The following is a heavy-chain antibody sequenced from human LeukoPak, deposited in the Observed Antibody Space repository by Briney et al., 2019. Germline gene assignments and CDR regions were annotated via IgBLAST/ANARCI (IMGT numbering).Heavy chain of an antibody. CDR3: AKEIRRGDSPLDS. J-gene: IGHJ4*02. V-gene: IGHV3-9*01. CDR1: GFYFLDHP. CDR2: IGNSLSK. Sequence: GGSLRLSCSASGFYFLDHPIHWVRPAPRKGPEWVSGIGNSLSKGYADSVRGRFTISRDNAGNSVYLQMKSLRPEDTALYYCAKEIRRGDSPLDSWGQGTLVTVSS.